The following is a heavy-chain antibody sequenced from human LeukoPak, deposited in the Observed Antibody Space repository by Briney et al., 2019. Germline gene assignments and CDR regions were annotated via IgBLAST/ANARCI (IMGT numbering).Heavy chain of an antibody. J-gene: IGHJ4*02. Sequence: GSLRLACAASGFTFSTYAMTWVRQAPGKGLEWVSTINSGGSTYYADSVKGRFTISRDNSKNTLYLQMNSLRAEDTAVYYCAKDDYYDTSGYRDWGQGTLVTVSS. V-gene: IGHV3-23*01. CDR2: INSGGST. CDR1: GFTFSTYA. CDR3: AKDDYYDTSGYRD. D-gene: IGHD3-22*01.